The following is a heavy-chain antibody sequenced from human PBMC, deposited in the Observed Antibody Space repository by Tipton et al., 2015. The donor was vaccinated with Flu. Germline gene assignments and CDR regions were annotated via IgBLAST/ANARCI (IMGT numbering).Heavy chain of an antibody. D-gene: IGHD3-10*01. V-gene: IGHV4-59*01. CDR3: ARDSKYFVLWSFEDSFDP. CDR1: GDSISSYF. CDR2: ISDRGTT. Sequence: PGLVKPSETLSLICTVSGDSISSYFWSWVRQTPGKGLEWIGHISDRGTTNYNPSLRSRVAFSVDTSKNQISLKLRSVTAADTAVYYCARDSKYFVLWSFEDSFDPWGQGTLVIVSS. J-gene: IGHJ5*02.